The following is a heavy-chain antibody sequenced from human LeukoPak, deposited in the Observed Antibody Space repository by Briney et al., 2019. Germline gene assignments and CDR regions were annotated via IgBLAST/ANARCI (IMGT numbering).Heavy chain of an antibody. D-gene: IGHD3-10*01. J-gene: IGHJ4*02. V-gene: IGHV3-23*01. CDR3: AKSYVGVRGLFDY. CDR1: GFIFSSYA. Sequence: GGSLRLSCAASGFIFSSYAMGWVRRAPGKGLEWVSAISGSGDSTYYADSVKGRFTISRDTSKNTLFLQMNSLRAEDTAVYYCAKSYVGVRGLFDYWGQGTLVTVSS. CDR2: ISGSGDST.